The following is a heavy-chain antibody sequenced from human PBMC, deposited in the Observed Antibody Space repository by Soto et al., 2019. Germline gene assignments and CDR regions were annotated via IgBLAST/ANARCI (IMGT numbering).Heavy chain of an antibody. D-gene: IGHD3-22*01. CDR1: GFTFSSYS. Sequence: EVQLVESGGGLVKPGGSLRLSCAASGFTFSSYSMNWVRQAPGKGLEWVSSISSSSSYIYYADSVKGRFTLSRDNAKNSLYLQMNSLRAEDTAVYYCARGYHYYDSSGYDKWDAFDIWGQGTMVTVSS. J-gene: IGHJ3*02. CDR3: ARGYHYYDSSGYDKWDAFDI. V-gene: IGHV3-21*01. CDR2: ISSSSSYI.